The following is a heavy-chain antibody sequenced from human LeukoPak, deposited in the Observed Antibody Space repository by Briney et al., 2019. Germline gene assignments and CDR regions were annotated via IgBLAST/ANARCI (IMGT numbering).Heavy chain of an antibody. Sequence: ASVKVSCKASGYRFTSYDINWVRQATGQGLEWMGRMKPNSGNTGYAQKFQGRVTITRNTSISTAYMELSSLRSEDTAVYYCARQYSSSSGGRDYFDYWGQGTLVTVSS. V-gene: IGHV1-8*03. CDR2: MKPNSGNT. CDR3: ARQYSSSSGGRDYFDY. CDR1: GYRFTSYD. J-gene: IGHJ4*02. D-gene: IGHD6-6*01.